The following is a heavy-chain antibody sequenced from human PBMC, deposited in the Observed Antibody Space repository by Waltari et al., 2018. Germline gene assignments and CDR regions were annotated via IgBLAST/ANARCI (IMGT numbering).Heavy chain of an antibody. D-gene: IGHD6-13*01. J-gene: IGHJ5*02. CDR2: ITAGNGNT. Sequence: QVQLVQSGAEVKKPGASVKVSCKASGYTFTSYAMHWVRQAPGQRLEWMGWITAGNGNTKDSQKFQGRVTITRDTSASTAYMELNSLRAEDTAVYYCAKDPQLVNNWFDPWGQGTLVTVSS. CDR1: GYTFTSYA. CDR3: AKDPQLVNNWFDP. V-gene: IGHV1-3*01.